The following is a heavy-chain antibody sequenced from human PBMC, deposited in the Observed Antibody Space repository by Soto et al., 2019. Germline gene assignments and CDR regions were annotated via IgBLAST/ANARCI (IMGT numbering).Heavy chain of an antibody. Sequence: EVQLVESGGGVVRPGGSLRLSCAASGFTCDDHGMTWVRQTPGKGLEWVSGITWNGATTGYADSVKGRFTISRDKAKNSLYLQMNSLRVEDTALYYCARDGGVVVAVDAFDVWGQGTMVTVSS. V-gene: IGHV3-20*04. CDR2: ITWNGATT. J-gene: IGHJ3*01. D-gene: IGHD6-19*01. CDR1: GFTCDDHG. CDR3: ARDGGVVVAVDAFDV.